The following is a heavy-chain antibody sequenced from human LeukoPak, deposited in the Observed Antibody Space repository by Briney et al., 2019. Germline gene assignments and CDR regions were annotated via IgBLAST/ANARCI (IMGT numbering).Heavy chain of an antibody. CDR2: IIPILGIA. J-gene: IGHJ6*02. Sequence: SVKVSCKASGGTFSSYAISWVRQAPGQGLEWMGRIIPILGIANYAQKFQGRVTITADKSTSTAYMELSSLRSEDTAVYYCARDPVVTEYYYYGMDVWGQGTTVTVSS. V-gene: IGHV1-69*04. D-gene: IGHD4-23*01. CDR1: GGTFSSYA. CDR3: ARDPVVTEYYYYGMDV.